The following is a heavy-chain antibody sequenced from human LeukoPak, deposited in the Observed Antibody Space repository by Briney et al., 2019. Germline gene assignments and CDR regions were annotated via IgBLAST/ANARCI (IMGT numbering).Heavy chain of an antibody. J-gene: IGHJ4*02. CDR3: ARSVAGFDY. CDR1: GFTFSDYY. D-gene: IGHD6-19*01. CDR2: ISSSSSYT. V-gene: IGHV3-11*06. Sequence: GGSLRLSCAASGFTFSDYYMSWIRQAPGKGLEWVSYISSSSSYTNYADSVKGRFTISRDNAKNSLYLQMNGLRAEDTAVYYCARSVAGFDYWGQGTLVTVSS.